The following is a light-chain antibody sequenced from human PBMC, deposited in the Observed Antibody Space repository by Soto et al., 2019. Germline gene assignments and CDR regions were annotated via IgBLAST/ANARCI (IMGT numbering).Light chain of an antibody. J-gene: IGLJ2*01. CDR2: GNS. CDR3: QCYYSSPRTNEV. Sequence: QSVLTQPPSVSGAPGQRVTISCTGSSSNIGAGYDVHWYQQLPGTAPKLLIYGNSNRPSGVPDRFSGSKSGTSASLAITGVEPEDDTDYYCQCYYSSPRTNEVFGGGKKLSVL. V-gene: IGLV1-40*01. CDR1: SSNIGAGYD.